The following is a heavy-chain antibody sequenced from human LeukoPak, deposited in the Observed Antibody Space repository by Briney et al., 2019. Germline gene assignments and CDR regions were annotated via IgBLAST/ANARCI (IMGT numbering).Heavy chain of an antibody. J-gene: IGHJ4*02. D-gene: IGHD6-19*01. V-gene: IGHV5-51*01. CDR2: IYPGDSDT. CDR3: ARPAAGTAPYFDY. CDR1: GYTFTSNW. Sequence: GESLKISCKGSGYTFTSNWIVWVRQMPGKGLEWMGIIYPGDSDTRYSPSFQGQVTISADKSISTAYLQWSGLKASDTAMYYCARPAAGTAPYFDYWGQGTLVTVSS.